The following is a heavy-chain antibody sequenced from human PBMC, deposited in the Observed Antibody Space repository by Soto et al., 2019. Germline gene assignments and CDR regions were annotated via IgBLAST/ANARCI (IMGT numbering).Heavy chain of an antibody. CDR2: ISAYNGNT. J-gene: IGHJ4*02. CDR1: GYTFTSYG. D-gene: IGHD3-16*02. Sequence: ASVKVSCKASGYTFTSYGISWVRQAPGQGLEWMGWISAYNGNTNYAQKLQGRVTMTTDTSTSTAYMELRSLRSDDTAVYYCARAPVYDYIWGSYRYTMYYFDYWGQGTLVTVSS. CDR3: ARAPVYDYIWGSYRYTMYYFDY. V-gene: IGHV1-18*01.